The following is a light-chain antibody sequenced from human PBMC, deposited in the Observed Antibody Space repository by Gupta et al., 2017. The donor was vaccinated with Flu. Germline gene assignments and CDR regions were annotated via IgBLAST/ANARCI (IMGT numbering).Light chain of an antibody. V-gene: IGLV2-23*02. CDR3: FSYAGSSILV. CDR2: EVT. CDR1: SSDVGSNKL. Sequence: ITITSNGTSSDVGSNKLVGCYQQNTDKAINLMIYEVTKRTSEVSGRFSASKAGNTASLTISELSVEEAADYYCFSYAGSSILVFGGGTKLTVL. J-gene: IGLJ2*01.